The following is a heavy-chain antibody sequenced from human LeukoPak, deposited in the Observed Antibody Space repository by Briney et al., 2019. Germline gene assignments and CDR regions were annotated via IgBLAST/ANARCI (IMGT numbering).Heavy chain of an antibody. D-gene: IGHD3-10*01. CDR1: GYIFTGYY. V-gene: IGHV1-46*01. Sequence: ASVKVSCKASGYIFTGYYIHWVRQAPGQGLEWMGIVNPSGGSTIYAQKFQGRVTMTRDTSTNTVYMELSSLRSEDTAVYYCARGAGTSVTYAPDYWGQGTLVTVSS. CDR2: VNPSGGST. CDR3: ARGAGTSVTYAPDY. J-gene: IGHJ4*02.